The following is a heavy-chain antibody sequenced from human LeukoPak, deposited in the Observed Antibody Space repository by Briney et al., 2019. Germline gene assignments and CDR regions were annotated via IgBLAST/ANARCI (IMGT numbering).Heavy chain of an antibody. CDR1: GGSISSSNW. V-gene: IGHV4-4*02. Sequence: TLSLTCAVSGGSISSSNWWSWVRPPPGKGLEWIGEIYHSGSTNYNPSLKSRVTISVDKSKNQFSLKLSSVTAADTAVYHCARGVVVVAATRFSNWFDPWGQGTLVTVSS. CDR2: IYHSGST. J-gene: IGHJ5*02. D-gene: IGHD2-15*01. CDR3: ARGVVVVAATRFSNWFDP.